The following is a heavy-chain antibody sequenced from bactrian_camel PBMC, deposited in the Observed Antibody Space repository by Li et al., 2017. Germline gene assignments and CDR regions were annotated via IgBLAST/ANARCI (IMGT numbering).Heavy chain of an antibody. D-gene: IGHD2*01. Sequence: HVQLVESGGGSVQAGGSLTLSCADSEFTHSINCMGWFRQAPGKEREAVASISRGGAFTYYADSVKGRFTVARAGGKNDNAKNTLYLLLNNLKPEDSVRYYCAADRELWPSGCDTSDRVWGQGTQVTVS. CDR1: EFTHSINC. CDR3: AADRELWPSGCDTSDRV. CDR2: ISRGGAFT. J-gene: IGHJ4*01. V-gene: IGHV3S1*01.